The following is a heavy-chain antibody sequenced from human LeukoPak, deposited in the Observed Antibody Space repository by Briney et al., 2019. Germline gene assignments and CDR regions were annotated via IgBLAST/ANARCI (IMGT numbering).Heavy chain of an antibody. CDR2: ISAYNGNT. CDR1: GFTFTSYY. D-gene: IGHD4-17*01. CDR3: AREGGNGDYATFFDY. Sequence: APVKVSCKASGFTFTSYYVHWVRQAPGQGLEWMGWISAYNGNTNYAQKLQGRVTMTTDTSTSTAYMELRSLRSDDTAVYYCAREGGNGDYATFFDYWGQGTLVAVSS. V-gene: IGHV1-18*04. J-gene: IGHJ4*02.